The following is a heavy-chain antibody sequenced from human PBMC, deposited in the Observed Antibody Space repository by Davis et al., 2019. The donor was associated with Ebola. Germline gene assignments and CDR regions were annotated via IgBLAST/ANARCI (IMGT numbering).Heavy chain of an antibody. CDR1: GFTFSSYE. CDR2: ISSSGSTI. V-gene: IGHV3-48*03. J-gene: IGHJ4*02. Sequence: GGSLRLSCAASGFTFSSYEMNWVRQAPGKGLEWVSYISSSGSTIYYADSVKGRFTISRDNAKNSLYLQMNSLRAEDTAVYYCGVVAATAPDYWGQGTLVTVSS. D-gene: IGHD2-15*01. CDR3: GVVAATAPDY.